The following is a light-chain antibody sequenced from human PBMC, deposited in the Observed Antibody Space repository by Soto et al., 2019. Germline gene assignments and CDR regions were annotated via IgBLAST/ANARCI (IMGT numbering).Light chain of an antibody. Sequence: QSVLTQQPSASGTPGQRVTIACSGSSSNIGSNTVNWYQQLPGTAPKLLIYSNNQRPSGVPDRFYGSKSGTSASLAISGLQSEDEADYYWTAWDDSLNGRVFGGGTXLTVL. J-gene: IGLJ3*02. V-gene: IGLV1-44*01. CDR1: SSNIGSNT. CDR3: TAWDDSLNGRV. CDR2: SNN.